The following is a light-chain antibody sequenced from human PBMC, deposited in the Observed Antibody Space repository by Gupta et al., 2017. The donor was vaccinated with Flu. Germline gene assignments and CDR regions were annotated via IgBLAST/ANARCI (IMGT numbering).Light chain of an antibody. CDR1: SSDVGGYNY. V-gene: IGLV2-14*01. J-gene: IGLJ1*01. CDR3: SSYTSSSTQV. Sequence: SPLPPPFSLSRSPVQSITISRTGTSSDVGGYNYVSWYQQHPGKAPKLMIYEVSNRPSGVSNRFSGSKSGNTASLTISGLQAEDEADYYCSSYTSSSTQVFGTGTKVTVL. CDR2: EVS.